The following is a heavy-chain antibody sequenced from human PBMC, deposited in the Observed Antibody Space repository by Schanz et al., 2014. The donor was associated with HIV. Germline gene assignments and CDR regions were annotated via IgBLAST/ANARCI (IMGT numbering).Heavy chain of an antibody. CDR1: GGTFSNYP. Sequence: QVQLVQSGAEVKKPGSSVKVSCKASGGTFSNYPVNWVRQAPGQGLEWMGGIIPILGTTDYAQEFQGRVKITADESTTTVYMELSSLRSEDTAVYYCARGWTGYYTSFDYWGQGTLVTVSS. CDR2: IIPILGTT. V-gene: IGHV1-69*01. CDR3: ARGWTGYYTSFDY. D-gene: IGHD3-3*01. J-gene: IGHJ4*02.